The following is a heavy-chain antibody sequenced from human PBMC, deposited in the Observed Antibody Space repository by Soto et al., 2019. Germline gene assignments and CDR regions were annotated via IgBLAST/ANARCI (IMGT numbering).Heavy chain of an antibody. V-gene: IGHV3-74*01. CDR1: GFTFSNYW. D-gene: IGHD1-7*01. J-gene: IGHJ4*02. Sequence: EVQLVESGGGLVQPGGSLRLSCVASGFTFSNYWIHWVRQAPGKGLVWVSRINGDGSSTNYADSVKGQFTISRDNDKNTVYLQMNSLRVVDTAVYYCAGGARNYYSFDCCGQGTLVTVSS. CDR2: INGDGSST. CDR3: AGGARNYYSFDC.